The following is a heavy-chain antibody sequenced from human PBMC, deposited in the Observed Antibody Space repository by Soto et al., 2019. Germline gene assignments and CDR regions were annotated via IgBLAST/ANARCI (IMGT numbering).Heavy chain of an antibody. J-gene: IGHJ3*02. V-gene: IGHV3-21*01. CDR2: ISSSSSYT. D-gene: IGHD6-6*01. CDR3: ARDLRRQLVMSAFDI. CDR1: GFTFSSYS. Sequence: EVQLVESGGGLVKPGGSLRLSCAASGFTFSSYSMNWVRQAPGKGLEWVSSISSSSSYTYYADSVKGRFTISRDNAKNSLYLQMNSLRAEDTAVYYCARDLRRQLVMSAFDIWGQGTMVTVSS.